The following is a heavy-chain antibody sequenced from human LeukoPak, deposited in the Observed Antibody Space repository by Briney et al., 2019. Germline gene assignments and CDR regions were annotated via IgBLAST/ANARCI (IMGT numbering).Heavy chain of an antibody. CDR3: LVVVPVAEYFQH. D-gene: IGHD2-15*01. CDR1: GFTFSSYS. V-gene: IGHV3-21*04. CDR2: ISSSSSYI. Sequence: GGSLRLSCAASGFTFSSYSMNWVRQAPGKGLEWASSISSSSSYIYYADSVKGRFTISRDNAKNSLYLQMNSLKTEDTAVYYCLVVVPVAEYFQHWGQGTLVSVSS. J-gene: IGHJ1*01.